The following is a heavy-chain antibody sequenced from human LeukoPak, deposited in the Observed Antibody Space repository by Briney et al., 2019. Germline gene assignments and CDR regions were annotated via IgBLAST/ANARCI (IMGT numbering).Heavy chain of an antibody. J-gene: IGHJ3*02. CDR2: ISSSGSSI. CDR3: ARDYAMRDGYYNAFDI. Sequence: GGSLRLSCAASGFTFSSYEMNWVRQAPGKGLEWVSKISSSGSSIYYEDSVKGRFTISRDNAKNSLYLQMNSLRAEDTAVYYCARDYAMRDGYYNAFDIWGQGTMVTVSS. V-gene: IGHV3-48*03. D-gene: IGHD5-24*01. CDR1: GFTFSSYE.